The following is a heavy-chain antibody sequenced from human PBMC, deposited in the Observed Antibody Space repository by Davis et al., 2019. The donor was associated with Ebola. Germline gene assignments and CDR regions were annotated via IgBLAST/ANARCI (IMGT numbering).Heavy chain of an antibody. CDR2: IRSKANSYAT. J-gene: IGHJ4*02. CDR3: TSTVTNGDY. D-gene: IGHD4-17*01. CDR1: GFTFSGSA. V-gene: IGHV3-73*01. Sequence: GESLKISCAASGFTFSGSAMHWVRQASGKGLEWVGRIRSKANSYATAYAASMKGRFTISRDDSKNTAYLQMNSLKTEDTAVYYCTSTVTNGDYWGQGTLVTVSS.